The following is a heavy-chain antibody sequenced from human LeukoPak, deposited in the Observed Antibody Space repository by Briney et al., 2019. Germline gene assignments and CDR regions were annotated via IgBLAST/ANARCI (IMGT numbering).Heavy chain of an antibody. D-gene: IGHD1-1*01. V-gene: IGHV3-21*01. CDR1: GFTFSSYS. CDR2: ISGSSIYI. CDR3: GRDTSTGTVYAFDI. J-gene: IGHJ3*02. Sequence: GRSLRLSCAASGFTFSSYSMNWVRRAPGKGLEWVSSISGSSIYIYYADSVKGRFTISRDNARNSVYLQMNTLRAEDTAVYYCGRDTSTGTVYAFDIWGQGTMVTVSS.